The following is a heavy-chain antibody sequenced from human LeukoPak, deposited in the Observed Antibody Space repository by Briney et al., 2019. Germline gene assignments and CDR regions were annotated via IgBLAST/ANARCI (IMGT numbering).Heavy chain of an antibody. CDR2: ISSSSSYI. D-gene: IGHD1-26*01. CDR3: ARGPVSGLFEY. Sequence: GGSLRLCCPASGFTFSSYIMNWVRQAPGKGLEWVSSISSSSSYIYYADSVKGRFTISRDNAKNPLYLQMNSLRAEDTAVYYCARGPVSGLFEYWGQGTLVTVSS. J-gene: IGHJ4*02. V-gene: IGHV3-21*01. CDR1: GFTFSSYI.